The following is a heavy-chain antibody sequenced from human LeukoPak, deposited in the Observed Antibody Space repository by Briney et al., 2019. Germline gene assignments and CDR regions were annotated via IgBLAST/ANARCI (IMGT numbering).Heavy chain of an antibody. D-gene: IGHD1-26*01. Sequence: PGGSPRLSCAASGFTFSSYAMHWVRQAPGKGLEYVSAISSNGGSTYYANSVKGRFTISRDNSKNTLYLQMGSLRAEDMAVYYCARDPGSGSYHYYFDCWGQGTLVTVSS. CDR2: ISSNGGST. V-gene: IGHV3-64*01. CDR3: ARDPGSGSYHYYFDC. J-gene: IGHJ4*02. CDR1: GFTFSSYA.